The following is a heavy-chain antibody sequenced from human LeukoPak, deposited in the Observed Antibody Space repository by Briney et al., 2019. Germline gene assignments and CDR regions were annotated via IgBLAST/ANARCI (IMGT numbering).Heavy chain of an antibody. CDR3: ARGIAAAGTAGGPYYYYGMDV. J-gene: IGHJ6*02. CDR1: GGSFSGYY. V-gene: IGHV4-34*01. Sequence: KPSETLSLTCAVYGGSFSGYYWSWIRQPPGKGLEWIGEINHSGSTNYNPSLKSRVTISVDTSKNQFSLKLSSVTAADMAVYYCARGIAAAGTAGGPYYYYGMDVWGQGTTVTVSS. CDR2: INHSGST. D-gene: IGHD6-13*01.